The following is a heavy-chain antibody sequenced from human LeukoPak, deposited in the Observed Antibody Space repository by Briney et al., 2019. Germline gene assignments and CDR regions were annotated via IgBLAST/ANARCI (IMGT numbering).Heavy chain of an antibody. D-gene: IGHD1-26*01. CDR3: AALGDSIY. Sequence: PGGSLRLSCAASGFTVSSNYMSWVRQAPGKGLEWVSAIYSGGSTYYADSVKGRFTISREDAKNYFFLQMNSLRAGDTAVYFCAALGDSIYWGQGTLVTVSS. CDR2: IYSGGST. V-gene: IGHV3-53*01. CDR1: GFTVSSNY. J-gene: IGHJ4*02.